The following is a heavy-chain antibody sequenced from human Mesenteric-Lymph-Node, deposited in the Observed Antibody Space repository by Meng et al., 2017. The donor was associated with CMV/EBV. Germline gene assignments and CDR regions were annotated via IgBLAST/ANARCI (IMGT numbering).Heavy chain of an antibody. Sequence: GGSLRLSCAASRFTFSDYYMIWVRQAPGKGLEWVSSISSNSTIYNADSVKGRFTISRDNAKNSLYLQMNSLRAEDTAVYYCARVQYGSGSYYTGAYGMDVWGQGTTVTVSS. CDR3: ARVQYGSGSYYTGAYGMDV. D-gene: IGHD3-10*01. J-gene: IGHJ6*02. CDR2: ISSNSTI. V-gene: IGHV3-69-1*01. CDR1: RFTFSDYY.